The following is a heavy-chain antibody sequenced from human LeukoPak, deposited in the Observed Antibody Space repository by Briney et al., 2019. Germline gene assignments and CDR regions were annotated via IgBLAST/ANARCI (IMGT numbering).Heavy chain of an antibody. D-gene: IGHD3-10*01. V-gene: IGHV1-46*01. CDR1: GYTFTSYY. Sequence: ASVKVSCKASGYTFTSYYMHWVRQAPGQGLEWMGIINPSGGSTSYAQKFQGRVTMTRDMSTSTVYMELSSLRSGDTAVYYCARSRRGPARFDYWGQGTLVTVSS. J-gene: IGHJ4*02. CDR3: ARSRRGPARFDY. CDR2: INPSGGST.